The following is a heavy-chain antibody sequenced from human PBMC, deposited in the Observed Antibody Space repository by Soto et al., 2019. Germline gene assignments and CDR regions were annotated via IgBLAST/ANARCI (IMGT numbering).Heavy chain of an antibody. V-gene: IGHV1-69*01. Sequence: QVRLVQSGAEVKKPGSSVKVSCKASGGTFSSYAISWVRQAPGPGLEWMGGIIPIFGTANYAQKFQGRVTITADEYPRTAYMELSSLRSEDTAVYYCARGPTGYSGYDSPFDYWGQGTLVTVSS. D-gene: IGHD5-12*01. J-gene: IGHJ4*02. CDR2: IIPIFGTA. CDR1: GGTFSSYA. CDR3: ARGPTGYSGYDSPFDY.